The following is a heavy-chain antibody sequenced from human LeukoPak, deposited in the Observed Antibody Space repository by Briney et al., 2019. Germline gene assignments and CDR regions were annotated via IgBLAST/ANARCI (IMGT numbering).Heavy chain of an antibody. CDR1: GFTFSSYA. CDR3: AKAGSGWSAFDY. J-gene: IGHJ4*02. V-gene: IGHV3-23*01. D-gene: IGHD6-19*01. Sequence: GGSLRLSCAASGFTFSSYAMSWVRQAPGKGLEWVSAISDSGGTTYYADSVKGRFTISRDNSKNTLYVQMNSLRAEDTAVYYCAKAGSGWSAFDYWGQGTLVTVSS. CDR2: ISDSGGTT.